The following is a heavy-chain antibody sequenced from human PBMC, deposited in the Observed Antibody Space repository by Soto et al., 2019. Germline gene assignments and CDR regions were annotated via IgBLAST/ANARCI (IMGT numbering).Heavy chain of an antibody. J-gene: IGHJ5*02. V-gene: IGHV1-69*13. D-gene: IGHD3-10*01. CDR2: IIPIFGTA. Sequence: SVKVSCKASGGTFSSYAISXARQAPGQGLEWMGGIIPIFGTANYAQKFQGRVTITADESTSTAYMELSSLRSEDTAVYYCARVRFNGSGSYYNVSWFDPWGQGTLVTVSS. CDR1: GGTFSSYA. CDR3: ARVRFNGSGSYYNVSWFDP.